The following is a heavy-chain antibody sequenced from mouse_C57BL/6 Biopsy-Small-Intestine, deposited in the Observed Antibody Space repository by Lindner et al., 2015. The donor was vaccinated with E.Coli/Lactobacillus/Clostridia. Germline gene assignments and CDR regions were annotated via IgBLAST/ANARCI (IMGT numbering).Heavy chain of an antibody. V-gene: IGHV5-17*01. D-gene: IGHD4-1*01. Sequence: VQLQESGGGLVKPGGSLKLSCAASGFTFSDYGMHWVRQAPEKGLEWVAYISSGSSTIYYADTVKGRFTISRDNAKNTLFLQMTSLRSEDTAMYYCTRRPGTSYFDYWGRGTTLTVSS. CDR3: TRRPGTSYFDY. CDR2: ISSGSSTI. J-gene: IGHJ2*01. CDR1: GFTFSDYG.